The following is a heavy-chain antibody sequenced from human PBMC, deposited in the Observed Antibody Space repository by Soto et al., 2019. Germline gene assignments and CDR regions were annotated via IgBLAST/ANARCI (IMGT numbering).Heavy chain of an antibody. Sequence: QVQLVESGGGVVQPGRSLRLSCAASGFTFSSYGMHWVRQAPGKGLEWVAVISYDGSNKYYADSVKGRFTISRDNSKNTLYLQMNSLRAEDTAVYYCAKDNDGSGSGGDYWGQGTLVTVSS. J-gene: IGHJ4*02. D-gene: IGHD3-10*01. CDR2: ISYDGSNK. CDR1: GFTFSSYG. V-gene: IGHV3-30*18. CDR3: AKDNDGSGSGGDY.